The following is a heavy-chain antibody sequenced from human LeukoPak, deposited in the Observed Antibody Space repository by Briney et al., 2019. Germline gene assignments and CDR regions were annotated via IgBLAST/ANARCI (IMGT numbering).Heavy chain of an antibody. CDR3: AKARTPYNSGFDY. D-gene: IGHD6-19*01. CDR2: ISASGSTT. Sequence: GGSLRLSCAASGFTFTDYAMGWVRQAPGQGLEWASTISASGSTTYYADFVRGRFTISRDNSKNTLSLQMSSLRAEDTAVYYCAKARTPYNSGFDYWGQGTLVAVSS. J-gene: IGHJ4*02. CDR1: GFTFTDYA. V-gene: IGHV3-23*01.